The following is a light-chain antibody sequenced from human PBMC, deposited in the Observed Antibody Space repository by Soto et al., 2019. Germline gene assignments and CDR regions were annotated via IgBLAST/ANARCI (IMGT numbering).Light chain of an antibody. CDR2: EGN. Sequence: QSALTQPASVSGSPGQSITISCTGTSSDVGSYNLVSWYKHHPGKAPKLMSYEGNKRPSGVSNRFSGSKSGNTASLTISGLQAEDEADYYCCSYAGSSPVLFGGGTKLTV. CDR3: CSYAGSSPVL. J-gene: IGLJ2*01. CDR1: SSDVGSYNL. V-gene: IGLV2-23*01.